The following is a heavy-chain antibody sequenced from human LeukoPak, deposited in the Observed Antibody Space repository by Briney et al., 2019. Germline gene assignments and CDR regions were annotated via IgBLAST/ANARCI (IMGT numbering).Heavy chain of an antibody. CDR1: GFTFDGYA. J-gene: IGHJ4*02. CDR2: ISWNSGTI. V-gene: IGHV3-9*01. Sequence: GGSLRLSCAASGFTFDGYAMHWVRQAPGKGLEWVSGISWNSGTIGYADSVKGRFTISRDNAKNSLYMQMNSLRAEDTALYYCAKARTLEWSLFAPYFDSWGQGILVTVSS. D-gene: IGHD3-3*01. CDR3: AKARTLEWSLFAPYFDS.